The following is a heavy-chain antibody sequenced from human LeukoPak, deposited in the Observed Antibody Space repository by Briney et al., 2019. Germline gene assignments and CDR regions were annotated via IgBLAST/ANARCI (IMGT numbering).Heavy chain of an antibody. CDR1: GVPFSTYG. Sequence: GGSLRLSCAASGVPFSTYGMSWVRQAPGKGLEWVSYISSSGSTIYYADSVKGRFTISRDNAKNSLYLQMNSLRAEDTAVYYCARSLYYYYMDVWGKGTTVTISS. CDR2: ISSSGSTI. J-gene: IGHJ6*03. CDR3: ARSLYYYYMDV. V-gene: IGHV3-48*04.